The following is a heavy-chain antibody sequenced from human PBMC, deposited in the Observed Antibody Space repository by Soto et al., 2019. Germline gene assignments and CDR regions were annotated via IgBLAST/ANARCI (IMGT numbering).Heavy chain of an antibody. CDR1: GYSFTSYW. CDR2: IYPGDSDT. V-gene: IGHV5-51*01. CDR3: ARPYYDFWSAGSYYFDY. J-gene: IGHJ4*02. Sequence: PGESLKISCKGSGYSFTSYWIGWVRQMPGKGLEWMGIIYPGDSDTRYSPSFQGQVTISADKSISTAYLQWSSLKASDTAMYYCARPYYDFWSAGSYYFDYWGQGTLVTVSS. D-gene: IGHD3-3*01.